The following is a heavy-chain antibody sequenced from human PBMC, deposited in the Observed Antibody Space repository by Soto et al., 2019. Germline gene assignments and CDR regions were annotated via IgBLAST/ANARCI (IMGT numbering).Heavy chain of an antibody. D-gene: IGHD3-22*01. CDR3: ARDPYDSSGYSDYTFYWFDP. CDR2: IIPIFGTA. Sequence: SVKVSCKASGGTFSSYAISWVRQAPGQGLEWMGGIIPIFGTANYAQKFQGRVTITADESTSTAYMELSSLRSEDTAVYYCARDPYDSSGYSDYTFYWFDPWGQGTLVTVSS. V-gene: IGHV1-69*13. CDR1: GGTFSSYA. J-gene: IGHJ5*02.